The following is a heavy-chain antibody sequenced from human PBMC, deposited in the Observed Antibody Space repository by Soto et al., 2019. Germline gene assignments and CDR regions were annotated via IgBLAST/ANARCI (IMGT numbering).Heavy chain of an antibody. Sequence: EVQLVESGGGLVQPGGSLRLSCAASGLIFSDYHMDWVRQAPGKGLEWVGRIRRKANSYTTEYDVSVKGRFTISRDDSKNSLNFQMNSLKPEDTAVCYRAMLGGWSGGSNDMDVWCQGTTVTVSS. V-gene: IGHV3-72*01. CDR3: AMLGGWSGGSNDMDV. J-gene: IGHJ6*02. CDR2: IRRKANSYTT. D-gene: IGHD6-19*01. CDR1: GLIFSDYH.